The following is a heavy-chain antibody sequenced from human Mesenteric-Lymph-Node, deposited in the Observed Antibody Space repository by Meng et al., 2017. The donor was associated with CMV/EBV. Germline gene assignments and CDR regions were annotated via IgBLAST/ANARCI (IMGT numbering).Heavy chain of an antibody. CDR3: TRVSYYDSSGYYYDYYYYYGMDV. J-gene: IGHJ6*02. V-gene: IGHV3-49*02. D-gene: IGHD3-22*01. CDR2: IRSKAYGGTT. CDR1: GVTFKNLW. Sequence: GESLKISCVASGVTFKNLWMTWVRQAPGKGLEWVGFIRSKAYGGTTEYAASVKGRFTISRDDSKSIAYLQMNSLKTEDTAVYYCTRVSYYDSSGYYYDYYYYYGMDVWGQGTTVTVSS.